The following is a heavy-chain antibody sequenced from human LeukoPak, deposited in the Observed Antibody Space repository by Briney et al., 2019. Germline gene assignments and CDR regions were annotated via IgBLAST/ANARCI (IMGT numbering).Heavy chain of an antibody. V-gene: IGHV1-2*02. CDR3: ARDRIVATTNNYYYYGMDV. CDR1: GYTFTGYY. D-gene: IGHD5-12*01. J-gene: IGHJ6*02. CDR2: INPNSGGT. Sequence: ASVTVSCKASGYTFTGYYMHWVRQAPGQGLEWMGWINPNSGGTNYAQKFQGRVTMTRDTSISTAYMELSRLRSDDTAVYYCARDRIVATTNNYYYYGMDVWGQGTTVTVSS.